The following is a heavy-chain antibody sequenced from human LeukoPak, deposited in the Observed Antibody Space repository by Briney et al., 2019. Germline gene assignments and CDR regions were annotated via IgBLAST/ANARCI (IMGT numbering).Heavy chain of an antibody. V-gene: IGHV3-66*04. Sequence: GGSLRLSCAASGFTVSSNYMSWVRQAPGKGLEWVSVIYSGGSTYYADSVKGRFTISRDNSKNTLYLQMNSLRAEDTAVYYCARRHDYHSSGDDHFEDWGQGTLVTVSS. J-gene: IGHJ4*02. CDR2: IYSGGST. CDR1: GFTVSSNY. CDR3: ARRHDYHSSGDDHFED. D-gene: IGHD3-22*01.